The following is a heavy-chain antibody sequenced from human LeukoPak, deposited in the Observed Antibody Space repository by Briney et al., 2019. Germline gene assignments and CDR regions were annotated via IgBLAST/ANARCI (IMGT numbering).Heavy chain of an antibody. CDR1: GGSINSYY. Sequence: PSETLSLTCTVSGGSINSYYWSWIRQPPGKGLEWIGYIYYSGSINYNPSLKSRDTISVDTSKNQFSLKLSSVTAADTAVYYCARVGGGNYYYYGMDVWGQGTRSPSP. CDR3: ARVGGGNYYYYGMDV. V-gene: IGHV4-59*08. J-gene: IGHJ6*02. CDR2: IYYSGSI. D-gene: IGHD2-15*01.